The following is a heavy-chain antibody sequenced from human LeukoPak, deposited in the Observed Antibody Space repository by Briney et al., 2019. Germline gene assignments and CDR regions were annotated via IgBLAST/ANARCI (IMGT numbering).Heavy chain of an antibody. V-gene: IGHV3-74*01. J-gene: IGHJ5*01. Sequence: GSLRLSCAASGFTFSNYWLHWVRQAPGKGLVWVSRIKGDGSHTIYADSVKGRFTISRDNAKNMLYLQMKSLRAEDTAVYYCVRDWDHFDFDSWGLGTLVTVSS. CDR2: IKGDGSHT. CDR1: GFTFSNYW. CDR3: VRDWDHFDFDS. D-gene: IGHD3-9*01.